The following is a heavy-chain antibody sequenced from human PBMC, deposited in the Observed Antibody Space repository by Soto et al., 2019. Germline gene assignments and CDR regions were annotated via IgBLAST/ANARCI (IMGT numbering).Heavy chain of an antibody. CDR1: GDSISSGNYY. Sequence: QVQLQESGPGLVKPSQTLSLTCTVSGDSISSGNYYWSGIRQHPGRGLEWIGYIYYTGSSYYSPSLKSRVSMSVDTSKNQFSLTLNSVTPADTAVYFCARLYTYGYYCFDTWGQGTLVTVSS. CDR2: IYYTGSS. CDR3: ARLYTYGYYCFDT. J-gene: IGHJ4*02. V-gene: IGHV4-31*03. D-gene: IGHD5-18*01.